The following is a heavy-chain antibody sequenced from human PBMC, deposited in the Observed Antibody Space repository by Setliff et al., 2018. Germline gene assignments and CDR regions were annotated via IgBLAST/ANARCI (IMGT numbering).Heavy chain of an antibody. J-gene: IGHJ6*03. D-gene: IGHD1-26*01. CDR2: INYSGST. V-gene: IGHV4-59*02. CDR3: ATRKSSGRLYYMDV. Sequence: PSETLSLTCSVSGGAVSGDYWTWIRQPPGKGLEYIGYINYSGSTNYNPSLKSLVTISGDTSKNQVSLRLSSVTAADTAVYYCATRKSSGRLYYMDVWGKGTTVTVSS. CDR1: GGAVSGDY.